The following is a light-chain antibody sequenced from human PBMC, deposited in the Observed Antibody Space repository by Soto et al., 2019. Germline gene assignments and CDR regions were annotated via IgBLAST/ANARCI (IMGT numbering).Light chain of an antibody. J-gene: IGKJ1*01. CDR2: GAY. Sequence: EIVMTQSPATLSVSPGERTTLSCRASQSVGNNLAWYQQKPGQAPRLLIYGAYTRATGIPARFSGSGSGTDFTLTISSLEPEDFAVYYCQQRSDWPPTFGQGTKVDIK. CDR1: QSVGNN. CDR3: QQRSDWPPT. V-gene: IGKV3-15*01.